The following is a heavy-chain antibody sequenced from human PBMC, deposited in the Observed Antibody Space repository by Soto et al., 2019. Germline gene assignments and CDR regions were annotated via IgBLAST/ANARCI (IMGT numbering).Heavy chain of an antibody. J-gene: IGHJ4*02. Sequence: SETLSLTCTVSCGSVSSGSYYWSWIRQPPGKGLEWIGYIYYSGSTNYNPSLKSRVTISVDTSRNEFSLKLSSVTAADTAVYFCTRGGARWLTYSWGQGTLVTVSS. D-gene: IGHD5-12*01. V-gene: IGHV4-61*01. CDR1: CGSVSSGSYY. CDR2: IYYSGST. CDR3: TRGGARWLTYS.